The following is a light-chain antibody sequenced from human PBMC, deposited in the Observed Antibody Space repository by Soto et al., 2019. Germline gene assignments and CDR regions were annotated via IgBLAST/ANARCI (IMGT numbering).Light chain of an antibody. Sequence: SVLTQPPSLSGSPGQSITISCTGTSSDVGGYNYVSWYQQHPGKAPKLMIYEVSNRPSGVSNRFSGSKSGNTASLTISGLQAEDEPDYYCSSYTSSSTYVFGTGTKVTVL. CDR2: EVS. J-gene: IGLJ1*01. CDR1: SSDVGGYNY. CDR3: SSYTSSSTYV. V-gene: IGLV2-14*01.